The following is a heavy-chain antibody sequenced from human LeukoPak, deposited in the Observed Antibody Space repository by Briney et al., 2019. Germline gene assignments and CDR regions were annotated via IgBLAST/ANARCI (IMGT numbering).Heavy chain of an antibody. CDR2: ISSSSTI. J-gene: IGHJ5*02. D-gene: IGHD2-8*01. CDR3: ARVSYCTNGVCYTDENWFDP. V-gene: IGHV3-48*01. CDR1: GFTFSSYS. Sequence: PGGSLRLSCAASGFTFSSYSMNWVRQAPGKGLEWVSYISSSSTIYYADSVKGRFTISRDNAKNSLYLQMNSLRAEDTAVYYCARVSYCTNGVCYTDENWFDPWGQGTLVTVSS.